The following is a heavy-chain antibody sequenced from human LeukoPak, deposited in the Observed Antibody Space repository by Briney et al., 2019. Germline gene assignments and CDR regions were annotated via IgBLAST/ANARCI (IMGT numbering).Heavy chain of an antibody. CDR1: GFTFNNYA. J-gene: IGHJ4*02. CDR3: EKIRREMSMDMYFDS. Sequence: PGGSLRLSCAASGFTFNNYAMSWVRQAPGKGLEWVSAITSSGDNTYYADSVKGRFTISRDNSKNTLSLQLNSLRVEDTAVYYCEKIRREMSMDMYFDSWGQGTQVTVSA. D-gene: IGHD2/OR15-2a*01. V-gene: IGHV3-23*01. CDR2: ITSSGDNT.